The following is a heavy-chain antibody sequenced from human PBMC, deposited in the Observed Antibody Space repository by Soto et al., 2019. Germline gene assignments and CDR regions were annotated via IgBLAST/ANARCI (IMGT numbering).Heavy chain of an antibody. CDR2: IYYSGST. D-gene: IGHD6-13*01. Sequence: SETLALTCTVSGGSISSYYWSWIRQPPGKGLEWIGFIYYSGSTNYNPSLKSRVTISVDTSKNQFSLKLSSVTAADTAVYYCARRSEQQQLALGGKDYYYYYYTDVWGKGTTVTVSS. V-gene: IGHV4-59*08. CDR1: GGSISSYY. CDR3: ARRSEQQQLALGGKDYYYYYYTDV. J-gene: IGHJ6*03.